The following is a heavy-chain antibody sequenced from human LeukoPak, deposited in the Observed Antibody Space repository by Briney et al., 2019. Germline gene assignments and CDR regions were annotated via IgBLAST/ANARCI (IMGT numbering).Heavy chain of an antibody. CDR1: GFTVSSNY. V-gene: IGHV3-53*01. J-gene: IGHJ4*02. Sequence: PGGSLRLSCAASGFTVSSNYMSWVRQAPGKGVEWVSVIYSGGSTYYADSVKGRFTISRDNSKNTLYLQMNSLRAEDTAVYYCARRRCTSTSCFEDYWGQGTLVTVSS. D-gene: IGHD2-2*01. CDR2: IYSGGST. CDR3: ARRRCTSTSCFEDY.